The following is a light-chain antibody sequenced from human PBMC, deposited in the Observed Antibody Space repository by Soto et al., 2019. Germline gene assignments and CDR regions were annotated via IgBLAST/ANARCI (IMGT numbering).Light chain of an antibody. J-gene: IGKJ2*01. Sequence: EIVLTQSPGTLSLSPGERASLSCRASQSVNSKYLAWYQQKPGKAPKLLIYRASVLESGVPSRFIGGGSGTNFSLTISYLQSEDFATYYCQQYNSFPQTFGQGTKLEIK. CDR3: QQYNSFPQT. CDR2: RAS. CDR1: QSVNSKY. V-gene: IGKV3D-7*01.